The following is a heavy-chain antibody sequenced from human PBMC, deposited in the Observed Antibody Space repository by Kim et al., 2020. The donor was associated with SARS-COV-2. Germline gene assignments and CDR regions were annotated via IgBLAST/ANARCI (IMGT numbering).Heavy chain of an antibody. CDR1: GYTFTSYG. V-gene: IGHV1-18*01. Sequence: ASVKVSCKASGYTFTSYGISWVRQAPGQGLEWMGWISAYNGNTNYAQKLQGRVTMTTDTSTSTAYMELRSLRSDDTAVYYCARVPKYLHSGSSDYWGQGTLVTVSS. D-gene: IGHD1-26*01. CDR2: ISAYNGNT. CDR3: ARVPKYLHSGSSDY. J-gene: IGHJ4*02.